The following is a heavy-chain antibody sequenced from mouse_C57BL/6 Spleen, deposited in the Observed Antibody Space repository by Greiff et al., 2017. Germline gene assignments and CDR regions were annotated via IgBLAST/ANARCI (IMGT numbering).Heavy chain of an antibody. V-gene: IGHV5-17*01. CDR2: ISSGSSTI. D-gene: IGHD2-4*01. J-gene: IGHJ4*01. CDR3: ARGWFYYDLYYAMDY. Sequence: EVQGVESGGGLVKPGGSLKLSCAASGFTFRDYGMHWVRQAPEKGLEWVAYISSGSSTIYYADTVKGRFTISRDNAKNTLFLQMTSLRSEDTAMYYCARGWFYYDLYYAMDYWGQGTSVTVSS. CDR1: GFTFRDYG.